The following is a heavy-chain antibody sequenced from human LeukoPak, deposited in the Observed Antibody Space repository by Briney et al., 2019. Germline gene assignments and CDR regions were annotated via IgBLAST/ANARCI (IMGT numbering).Heavy chain of an antibody. CDR1: GFTFSSYA. CDR2: IWSGTTNK. J-gene: IGHJ4*02. V-gene: IGHV3-33*01. D-gene: IGHD4-17*01. CDR3: ARDRLTTVTTFHFDY. Sequence: PGRSLRLSCAASGFTFSSYAMHWVRQAPGKGLEWVAVIWSGTTNKYYADSVKGRFTISRDNSKNTLYLQMSSLRAEDTAMYYCARDRLTTVTTFHFDYWGQGTLVTVSS.